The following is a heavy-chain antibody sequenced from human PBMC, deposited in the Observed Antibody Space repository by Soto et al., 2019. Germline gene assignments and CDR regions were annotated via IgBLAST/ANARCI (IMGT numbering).Heavy chain of an antibody. J-gene: IGHJ4*02. D-gene: IGHD4-4*01. CDR3: VRGRYSNWDFDY. CDR2: TSSSSTYI. CDR1: GFTFSNYI. Sequence: EVQLVESGGGLVKPGGSLRLSCAASGFTFSNYIMNWVRQAPGKGLEWVSSTSSSSTYIYYAGSVKGRFTISRDNAKNSLYQQMNSLRAEDTAVYYCVRGRYSNWDFDYWGQGTLVTVSS. V-gene: IGHV3-21*01.